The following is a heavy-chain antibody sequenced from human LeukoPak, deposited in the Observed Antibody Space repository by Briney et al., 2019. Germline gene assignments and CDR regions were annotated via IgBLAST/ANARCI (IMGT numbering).Heavy chain of an antibody. V-gene: IGHV3-7*01. CDR3: ARTGNGDYGTH. D-gene: IGHD4-17*01. CDR1: GFTFSDYA. CDR2: IKQDGSEK. J-gene: IGHJ4*02. Sequence: GGSLRLSCATSGFTFSDYAMSWVRQAPGKGLEWVANIKQDGSEKYYVDSVKGRFTISRDNAKNSLYLQMNSLRAEDTAVYYCARTGNGDYGTHWGQGTLVTVSS.